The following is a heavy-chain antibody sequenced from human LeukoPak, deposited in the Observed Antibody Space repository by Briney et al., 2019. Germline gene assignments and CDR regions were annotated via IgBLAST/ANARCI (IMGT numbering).Heavy chain of an antibody. V-gene: IGHV4-59*01. CDR2: IYYSGSA. CDR1: GGSISSYY. J-gene: IGHJ6*04. D-gene: IGHD2-2*01. Sequence: SETLSLTCTVSGGSISSYYWSWIRQPPGKGLEWIGYIYYSGSANYNPSLKSRVTISVDTSKNQFSLKLSSVTAADTAVYYCARGLSVVVPSASGRTYYYYYGMDVWGKGTTVTVSS. CDR3: ARGLSVVVPSASGRTYYYYYGMDV.